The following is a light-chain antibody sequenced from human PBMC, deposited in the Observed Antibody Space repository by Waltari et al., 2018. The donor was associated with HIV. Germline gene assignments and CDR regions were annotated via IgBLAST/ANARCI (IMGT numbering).Light chain of an antibody. CDR3: VLYIDSGVV. Sequence: QTVVTQEPSFSVSPGGTVTLTCGLSYGSVSTSYHPRWSQQTSGQAPSTLIYSPKTPSSGVHDRFSGSIMGNKAALTITGAQADDEYDYYCVLYIDSGVVFGGGTKLTVL. CDR1: YGSVSTSYH. J-gene: IGLJ2*01. CDR2: SPK. V-gene: IGLV8-61*01.